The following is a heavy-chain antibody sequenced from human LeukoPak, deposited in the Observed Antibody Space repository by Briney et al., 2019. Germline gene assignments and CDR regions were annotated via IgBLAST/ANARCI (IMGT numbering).Heavy chain of an antibody. J-gene: IGHJ4*02. D-gene: IGHD1-26*01. CDR2: IVVGSGNT. CDR1: GFTFTSSA. CDR3: ARVGESGSYPLMGY. Sequence: SVKVSCKASGFTFTSSAVQWVRQARGQRLEWIGWIVVGSGNTNYAQKFQERVTITRDMSTSTAYMELSSLRSEDTAVYYCARVGESGSYPLMGYWGQGTLVTVSS. V-gene: IGHV1-58*01.